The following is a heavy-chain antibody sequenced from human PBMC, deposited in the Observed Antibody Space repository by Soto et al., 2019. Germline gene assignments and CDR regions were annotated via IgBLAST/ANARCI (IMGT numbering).Heavy chain of an antibody. D-gene: IGHD2-15*01. Sequence: GDSLKISCDGSGYSFTIYWISWVLQMPGKGLEWMGRIDPSDSYTNYSPSFQGHVTISADKSISTAYLQWSSLKASDTAMYYCARRGYCSGGSCYFDYGMDVWGQGTTVTVSS. CDR3: ARRGYCSGGSCYFDYGMDV. J-gene: IGHJ6*02. CDR1: GYSFTIYW. CDR2: IDPSDSYT. V-gene: IGHV5-10-1*01.